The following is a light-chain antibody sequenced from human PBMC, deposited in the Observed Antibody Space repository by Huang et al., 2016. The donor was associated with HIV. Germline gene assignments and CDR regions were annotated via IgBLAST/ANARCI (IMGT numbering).Light chain of an antibody. V-gene: IGKV1-NL1*01. J-gene: IGKJ1*01. CDR2: AAS. CDR1: QGISNS. CDR3: QQYYSTPQT. Sequence: DIQMTQSTSSLSASVGDRVTITCRASQGISNSLAWYQQKPGKAPKLLLYAASRLEIGVPSRFSGSGSGTDYTLTISSLQPEDFATYYCQQYYSTPQTFGQGTKVEIK.